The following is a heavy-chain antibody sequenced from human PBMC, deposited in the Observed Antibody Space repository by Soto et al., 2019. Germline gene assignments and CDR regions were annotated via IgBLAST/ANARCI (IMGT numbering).Heavy chain of an antibody. CDR3: ARAPERITVFGVAFPNDY. Sequence: ASVKVSCKASGYTFTSYGVSWVRQAPGQGLEWMGWISAYNGNTNYAQKLQGRVTMTTDTSASTAYMELRSLRSDDTAVYYCARAPERITVFGVAFPNDYWGQGTLVTVSS. D-gene: IGHD3-3*01. V-gene: IGHV1-18*01. J-gene: IGHJ4*02. CDR1: GYTFTSYG. CDR2: ISAYNGNT.